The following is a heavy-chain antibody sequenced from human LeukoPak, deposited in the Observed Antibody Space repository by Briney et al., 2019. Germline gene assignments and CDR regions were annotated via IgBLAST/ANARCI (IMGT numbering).Heavy chain of an antibody. D-gene: IGHD3-10*01. Sequence: SETPSLTCAVYGVSFSGYYWSWVRQPRGKGLEWLGEINHSGSTNYNPSLKSRVTISVDTPKNQFSLKLSSVTAADTAVYYCARGGNGYYYGSGSLPHDYWGQGTLVTVSS. CDR3: ARGGNGYYYGSGSLPHDY. CDR2: INHSGST. CDR1: GVSFSGYY. V-gene: IGHV4-34*01. J-gene: IGHJ4*02.